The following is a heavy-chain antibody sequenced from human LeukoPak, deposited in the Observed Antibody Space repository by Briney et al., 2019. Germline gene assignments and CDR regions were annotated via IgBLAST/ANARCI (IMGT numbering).Heavy chain of an antibody. CDR3: ARVDENWFDP. Sequence: GASVKVSCKASGYTFTSHGISWVRQAPGQGLEWMGWISTYNGNTNYERNLQGRVTMTTDTSTSTAYMELRSLRSDDTAVYYCARVDENWFDPWGQGTLVTVSS. V-gene: IGHV1-18*01. J-gene: IGHJ5*02. D-gene: IGHD3-9*01. CDR2: ISTYNGNT. CDR1: GYTFTSHG.